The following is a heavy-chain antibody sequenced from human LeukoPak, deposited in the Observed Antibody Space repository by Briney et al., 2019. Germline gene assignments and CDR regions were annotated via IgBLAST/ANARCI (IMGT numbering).Heavy chain of an antibody. Sequence: PGRSLRLSCAASGFTFSSYGMHWVRQAPGKGLEWVAVISYDGSNKYYADSVKGRFTISRDNAKNSLYLQMNSLRAEDTAVYYCAREGNYYDSSGPLDYWGQGTLVTVSS. CDR2: ISYDGSNK. D-gene: IGHD3-22*01. CDR1: GFTFSSYG. J-gene: IGHJ4*02. CDR3: AREGNYYDSSGPLDY. V-gene: IGHV3-30*03.